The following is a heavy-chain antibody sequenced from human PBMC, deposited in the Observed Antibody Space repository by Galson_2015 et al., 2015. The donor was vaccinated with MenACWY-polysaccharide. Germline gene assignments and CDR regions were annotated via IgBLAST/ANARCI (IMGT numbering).Heavy chain of an antibody. CDR2: IYYSGRT. CDR3: ASLPLGNCGSVSCYGYFHH. V-gene: IGHV4-30-4*01. Sequence: LSLTCTVSGGSISSGDSYWSWIRQSPGKGLEWIGYIYYSGRTNYSPSLKSRATVSLGTSKNQFSLKLSFVTAADTAVYYCASLPLGNCGSVSCYGYFHHWGQGTLVTVSS. D-gene: IGHD2-2*01. J-gene: IGHJ1*01. CDR1: GGSISSGDSY.